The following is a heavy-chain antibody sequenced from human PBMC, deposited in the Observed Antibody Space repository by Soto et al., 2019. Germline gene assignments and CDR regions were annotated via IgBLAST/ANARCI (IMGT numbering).Heavy chain of an antibody. CDR2: IIPIFGTP. CDR3: ARGLECRGYCLDKPTWFGP. J-gene: IGHJ5*02. CDR1: S. V-gene: IGHV1-69*06. Sequence: SLCWVRHDPIQLLEWMGRIIPIFGTPYYAQKFQGRVTITADKSTSTVYMELSSLGSDDTAVYFCARGLECRGYCLDKPTWFGPWGNGTLGIVS. D-gene: IGHD2-15*01.